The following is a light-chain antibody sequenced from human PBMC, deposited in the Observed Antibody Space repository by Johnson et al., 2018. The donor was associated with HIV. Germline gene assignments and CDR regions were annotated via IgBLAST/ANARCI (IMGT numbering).Light chain of an antibody. Sequence: HSVLTQPPSVSGTPGQRVTISCSGSNSNIGSNTVNWYRHLPGTAPKLLIYTYDQRPSGVPDRFSGSKSGTSASLAISGLQAEAEADYYCAAWEDTLHSYVFGTGTKVTVL. J-gene: IGLJ1*01. CDR3: AAWEDTLHSYV. V-gene: IGLV1-44*01. CDR1: NSNIGSNT. CDR2: TYD.